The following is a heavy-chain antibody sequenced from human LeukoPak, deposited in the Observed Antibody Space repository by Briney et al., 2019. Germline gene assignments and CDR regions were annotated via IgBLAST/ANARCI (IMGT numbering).Heavy chain of an antibody. CDR3: AELGITMIGGV. V-gene: IGHV3-30*04. Sequence: QSGGSLRFSCAASGFTFFSYAMHWVRQTPGKGLEWVAVIPYDGGDKYYADSVKGRFTISRDNAKNSLYLQMNSLRAEDTAVYYCAELGITMIGGVWGKGTTVTISS. D-gene: IGHD3-10*02. J-gene: IGHJ6*04. CDR1: GFTFFSYA. CDR2: IPYDGGDK.